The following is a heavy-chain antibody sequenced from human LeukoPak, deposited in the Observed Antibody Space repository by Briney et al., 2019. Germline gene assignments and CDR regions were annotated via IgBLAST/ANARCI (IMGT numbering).Heavy chain of an antibody. J-gene: IGHJ4*02. CDR1: GYTFTSYY. V-gene: IGHV1-46*01. CDR3: ARDEGDFWSGYYRPFDY. D-gene: IGHD3-3*01. Sequence: ASVKVSCKGSGYTFTSYYMHWVRQAPGQGLEWMGVINPSGGITSYAQKFQGRVTITRDSSTITVYMELSSLRSDDTAVYYCARDEGDFWSGYYRPFDYWGQGTLVTVSS. CDR2: INPSGGIT.